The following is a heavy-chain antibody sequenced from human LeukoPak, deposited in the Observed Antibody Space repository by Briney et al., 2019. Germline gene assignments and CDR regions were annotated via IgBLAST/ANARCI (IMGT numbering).Heavy chain of an antibody. CDR1: GFTFDDYA. Sequence: GGSLRLSCAASGFTFDDYAMHWVRQAPGKGLEWVSGISWNSGSIGYADSVKGRFTISRDNAKNSLYLQMNSLRAEDMALYYCAKASSSVTGDAFDIWGQGTMVTVSS. V-gene: IGHV3-9*03. CDR3: AKASSSVTGDAFDI. D-gene: IGHD1-14*01. CDR2: ISWNSGSI. J-gene: IGHJ3*02.